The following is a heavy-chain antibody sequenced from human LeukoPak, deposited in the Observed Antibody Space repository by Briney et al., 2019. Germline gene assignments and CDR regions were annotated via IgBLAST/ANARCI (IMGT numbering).Heavy chain of an antibody. J-gene: IGHJ4*02. D-gene: IGHD2-2*01. V-gene: IGHV3-30*18. CDR2: ISYDGSNK. CDR1: GFTFSSYG. Sequence: PGGSLRLSCAASGFTFSSYGMHWVRQAPGKGLEWVAVISYDGSNKYCADSVKGRFTISRDNSKNTLYLQMNSLRAEDTAVYYCAKFGSSRDYWGQGTLVTVSS. CDR3: AKFGSSRDY.